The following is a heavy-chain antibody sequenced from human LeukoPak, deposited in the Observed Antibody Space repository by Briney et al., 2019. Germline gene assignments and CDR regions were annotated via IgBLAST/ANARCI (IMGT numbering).Heavy chain of an antibody. Sequence: GGSLRLSCAASGFTFSSYGMSWVRQAPGKGLEWVSAISGSGGSTYYADSVKGRFTISRDNSKNTPYLQMSSLRAEDTAVYYCAKRGVNTHLDYWGQGTLVTVSS. CDR3: AKRGVNTHLDY. J-gene: IGHJ4*02. D-gene: IGHD3-10*01. CDR2: ISGSGGST. CDR1: GFTFSSYG. V-gene: IGHV3-23*01.